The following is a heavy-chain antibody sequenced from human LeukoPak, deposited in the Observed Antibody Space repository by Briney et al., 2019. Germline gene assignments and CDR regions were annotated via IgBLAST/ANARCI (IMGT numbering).Heavy chain of an antibody. D-gene: IGHD3-22*01. CDR1: GFTFSSYS. V-gene: IGHV3-48*04. Sequence: GGSLRLSCAASGFTFSSYSMNWVRQAPGKGLEWVSYISSSSSTIYYADSVKGRFTISRDNAKNSLYLQMNSLRAEDTAAYYCARDRPAWLLLPRGAFDIWGQGTMVTVSS. CDR2: ISSSSSTI. J-gene: IGHJ3*02. CDR3: ARDRPAWLLLPRGAFDI.